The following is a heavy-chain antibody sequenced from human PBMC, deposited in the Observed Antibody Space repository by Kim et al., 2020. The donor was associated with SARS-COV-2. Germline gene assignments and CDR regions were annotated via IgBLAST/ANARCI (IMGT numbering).Heavy chain of an antibody. J-gene: IGHJ3*02. CDR2: IYYSGST. V-gene: IGHV4-31*03. Sequence: SETLSLTCTVSGRSISSGGYYWSWIRQHPGKGLEWIGYIYYSGSTYYNPSLKSRVTISVDTSKNQFSLKLSSVTAADTAVYYCASCFWAAFDIWGQGTMVTVSS. CDR3: ASCFWAAFDI. D-gene: IGHD2-15*01. CDR1: GRSISSGGYY.